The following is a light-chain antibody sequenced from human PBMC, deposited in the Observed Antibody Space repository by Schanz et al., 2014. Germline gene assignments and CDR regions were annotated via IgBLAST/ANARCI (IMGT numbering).Light chain of an antibody. CDR1: QSVGSAF. CDR2: AAS. V-gene: IGKV3-20*01. Sequence: EVVLTQSPGTLSLSPGERVTLSCRASQSVGSAFLAWYQQKPGQAPRLLMYAASSRAAGIPDRFSGSGFGTDFTLTVSRLEPEDSAVYYCQQYGSSTLTFGGGTKVEIK. CDR3: QQYGSSTLT. J-gene: IGKJ4*01.